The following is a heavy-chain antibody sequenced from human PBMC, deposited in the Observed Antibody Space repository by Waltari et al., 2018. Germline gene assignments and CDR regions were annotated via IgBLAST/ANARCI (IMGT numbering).Heavy chain of an antibody. CDR1: GFTFRSCW. Sequence: EEQLVESVGGLVQPGGSLRLSCEASGFTFRSCWMNWVRQSPGKGLEWVAKIKTDGSEKYYMDSVKGRFTISRDNAKNSLYLQMNSLRGDDTAVYYCARKARWFYYAMDLWGQGTTVTVSS. CDR2: IKTDGSEK. D-gene: IGHD3-9*01. J-gene: IGHJ6*02. CDR3: ARKARWFYYAMDL. V-gene: IGHV3-7*01.